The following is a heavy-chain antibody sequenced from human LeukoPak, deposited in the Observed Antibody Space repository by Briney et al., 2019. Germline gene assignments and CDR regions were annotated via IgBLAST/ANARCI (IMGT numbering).Heavy chain of an antibody. CDR2: IKQDGSEK. D-gene: IGHD2-8*01. CDR3: AKAGNGFRY. J-gene: IGHJ4*02. CDR1: GFTFSTNW. Sequence: GGSLRLSCAASGFTFSTNWMSWVRQAPGKGLEWVANIKQDGSEKNYVDSVKGRFTISRDNAKSSLYLQMNSLRVEDTAVYYCAKAGNGFRYWGQGALVTVSS. V-gene: IGHV3-7*01.